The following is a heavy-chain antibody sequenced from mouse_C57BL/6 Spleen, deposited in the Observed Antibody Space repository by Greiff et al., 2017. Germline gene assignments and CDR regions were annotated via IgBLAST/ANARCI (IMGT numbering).Heavy chain of an antibody. Sequence: QVQLQQPGAELVMPGASVKLSCKASGYTFTSYWMHWVKQRPGQGLEWIGEIDPSDSYTNYNQKFKGKSTLTVDKSSSTAYMQLSSLTSEDSAVYYCARRYYGSSPGNWYFDVWGTGTTVTVSS. CDR3: ARRYYGSSPGNWYFDV. J-gene: IGHJ1*03. D-gene: IGHD1-1*01. CDR2: IDPSDSYT. CDR1: GYTFTSYW. V-gene: IGHV1-69*01.